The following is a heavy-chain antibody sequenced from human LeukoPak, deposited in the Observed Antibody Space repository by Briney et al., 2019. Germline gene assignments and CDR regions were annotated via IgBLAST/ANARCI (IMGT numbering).Heavy chain of an antibody. Sequence: GGSLRLSCAASGFTFSIYSMNCVRQAPGKGREWVSSISSRSSYIYYADSVKARFTISRHSAKNSLSVKMNSVRPGETAVYYCARDEYCSGGSCYIAFDIWGQGTMVSVSS. CDR2: ISSRSSYI. CDR3: ARDEYCSGGSCYIAFDI. V-gene: IGHV3-21*01. CDR1: GFTFSIYS. J-gene: IGHJ3*02. D-gene: IGHD2-15*01.